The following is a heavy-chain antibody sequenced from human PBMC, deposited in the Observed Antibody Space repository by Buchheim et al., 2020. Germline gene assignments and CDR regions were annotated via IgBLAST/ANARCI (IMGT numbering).Heavy chain of an antibody. CDR3: ARDRSIAVAGFDY. D-gene: IGHD6-19*01. J-gene: IGHJ4*02. Sequence: EVQLVESGGGLVQPGGSLRLSCAASGFTFSSYSMNWVRQAPGKGLEWVSYISSSSSTIYYAASVKGRFTISSDNAKNSLYLQMNSLRAEDTAVYYCARDRSIAVAGFDYWGQGTL. CDR2: ISSSSSTI. CDR1: GFTFSSYS. V-gene: IGHV3-48*01.